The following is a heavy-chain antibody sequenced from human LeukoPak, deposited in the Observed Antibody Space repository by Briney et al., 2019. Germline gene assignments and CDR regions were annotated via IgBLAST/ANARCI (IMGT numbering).Heavy chain of an antibody. CDR2: IYDSGNT. CDR1: GGSISGYY. J-gene: IGHJ4*02. CDR3: AKGEGDY. V-gene: IGHV4-59*01. D-gene: IGHD2-21*01. Sequence: SETLSLTCTVSGGSISGYYWSWIRQPPGKGLEWIGYIYDSGNTNYNPSLRSRVTISVDTSKNQFSLKVRSVTAADTAVYYCAKGEGDYWGQGTLVTVSS.